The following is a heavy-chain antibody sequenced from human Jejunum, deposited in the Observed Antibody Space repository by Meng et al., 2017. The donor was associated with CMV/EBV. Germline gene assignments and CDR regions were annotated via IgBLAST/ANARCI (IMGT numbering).Heavy chain of an antibody. CDR2: ITWNGGST. J-gene: IGHJ6*02. CDR1: GFSFVHYG. CDR3: ARDIVDNEDGV. V-gene: IGHV3-20*04. Sequence: CAASGFSFVHYGMSWVRQAPGKGLEYVSAITWNGGSTDYADSVKGRFTISRDNAKNSLYLQMNSLRAEDTALYYCARDIVDNEDGVWGQGTTVTVSS. D-gene: IGHD5-12*01.